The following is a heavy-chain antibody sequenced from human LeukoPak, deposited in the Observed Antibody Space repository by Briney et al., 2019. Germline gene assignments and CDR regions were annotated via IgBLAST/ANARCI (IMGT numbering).Heavy chain of an antibody. CDR1: GVSISSYY. V-gene: IGHV4-59*08. CDR3: ARVLRGSGFAFDI. CDR2: IYYSGST. J-gene: IGHJ3*02. Sequence: SETLSLTCTVSGVSISSYYWSWIRQPPGKGLEWIGYIYYSGSTNYNPSLKSRVTISVDTSKNQFSLKLSSVTAADTAVYYCARVLRGSGFAFDIWGQGTMVTVSS. D-gene: IGHD3-10*01.